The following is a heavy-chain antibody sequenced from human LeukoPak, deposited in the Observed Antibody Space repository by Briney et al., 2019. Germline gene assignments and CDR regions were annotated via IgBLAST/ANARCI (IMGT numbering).Heavy chain of an antibody. CDR2: INPNSGGT. J-gene: IGHJ4*02. Sequence: RGASVKVSCKASGYTFTSYYMHWVRQAPGQGLEWMGWINPNSGGTNYAQKFQGRVTMTRDTSISTAYMELSRLRSDDTAVYYCARDPDFSSSPLPFDYWGQGTLVTVSS. CDR3: ARDPDFSSSPLPFDY. D-gene: IGHD6-6*01. CDR1: GYTFTSYY. V-gene: IGHV1-2*02.